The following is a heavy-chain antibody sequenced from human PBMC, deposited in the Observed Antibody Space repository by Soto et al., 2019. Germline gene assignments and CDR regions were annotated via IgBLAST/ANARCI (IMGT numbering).Heavy chain of an antibody. Sequence: QVHLVESGGGVVQPGRSLRLSCVASGFTFSRYGMHWVRQAPGEGLEWMAVIGNDGSDRDYADSVKGRFSISRDNSKNTLYLQMDSLGVEDTAMYYCARDDDYEANGLDYWGQGTLVTVSS. CDR3: ARDDDYEANGLDY. D-gene: IGHD4-17*01. CDR1: GFTFSRYG. V-gene: IGHV3-33*01. J-gene: IGHJ4*02. CDR2: IGNDGSDR.